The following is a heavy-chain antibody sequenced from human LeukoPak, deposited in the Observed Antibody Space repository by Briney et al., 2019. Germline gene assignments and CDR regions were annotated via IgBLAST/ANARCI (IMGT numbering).Heavy chain of an antibody. J-gene: IGHJ6*03. D-gene: IGHD5-12*01. Sequence: GGFLRLSCAASGFTFSDYYMSWIRQVPGKGLEWVSYIGRSGTTIHYADSVKGRFTISWDNAKKSLYLQMNSLGAEDTAVYYCASATIGATLGYYYYYMDVWGKGTTVTISS. CDR1: GFTFSDYY. CDR3: ASATIGATLGYYYYYMDV. CDR2: IGRSGTTI. V-gene: IGHV3-11*04.